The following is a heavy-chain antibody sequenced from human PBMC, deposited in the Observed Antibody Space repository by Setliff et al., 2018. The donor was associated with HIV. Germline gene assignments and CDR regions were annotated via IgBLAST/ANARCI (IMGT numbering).Heavy chain of an antibody. Sequence: PSETLSLTCTVSGGSISNNSYYWGWVRQPPGKGLELIGNLFYNGNTYYNPSLKSRVTISVDTSKNQFSLKLSSVTAADTAIYFCARQFRYPNRAVAGVDYWGQGTLVTAPQ. CDR1: GGSISNNSYY. CDR3: ARQFRYPNRAVAGVDY. CDR2: LFYNGNT. D-gene: IGHD6-19*01. V-gene: IGHV4-39*01. J-gene: IGHJ4*02.